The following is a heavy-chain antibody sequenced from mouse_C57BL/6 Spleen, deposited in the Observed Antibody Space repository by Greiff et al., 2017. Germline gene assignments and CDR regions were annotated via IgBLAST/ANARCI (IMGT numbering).Heavy chain of an antibody. CDR2: IDPNGGGT. Sequence: QVQLQQPGAELVKPGASVKLSCTASGYTFTSYSMHWVKQRPGRGLEWIGRIDPNGGGTKYNEKFKSKATLTVDRPSSTAYMQLSSLTSEDAAVYYCSRRIYYDYAWFAYWGQGTLVTVSA. V-gene: IGHV1-72*01. J-gene: IGHJ3*01. CDR1: GYTFTSYS. CDR3: SRRIYYDYAWFAY. D-gene: IGHD2-4*01.